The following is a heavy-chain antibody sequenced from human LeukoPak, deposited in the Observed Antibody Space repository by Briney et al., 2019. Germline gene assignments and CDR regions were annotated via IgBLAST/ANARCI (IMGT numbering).Heavy chain of an antibody. D-gene: IGHD2/OR15-2a*01. Sequence: SETLSLTCDVSGGSITSRSYYWGWIRQPPGKEPEWIGTFHYSGTTKYNPSLESRVTISLDTSKNQFSLKVTSVTAADTAMYYCARRNTADASIDFWGQGTLVTASS. V-gene: IGHV4-39*07. CDR3: ARRNTADASIDF. J-gene: IGHJ4*02. CDR2: FHYSGTT. CDR1: GGSITSRSYY.